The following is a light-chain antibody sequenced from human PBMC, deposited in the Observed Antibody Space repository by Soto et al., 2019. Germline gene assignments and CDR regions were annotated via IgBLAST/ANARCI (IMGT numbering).Light chain of an antibody. CDR2: EVS. V-gene: IGLV2-8*01. CDR3: TSYAGSNNPVV. CDR1: SSDVGGYNY. Sequence: QSALTQPPSASGSPGQSVTISCTGTSSDVGGYNYVSWYQQHPGKAPKLMIYEVSKRPSGVPDRFSGSKSGNTASLTVSGLQAEDEADYYCTSYAGSNNPVVFGGGIKLTVL. J-gene: IGLJ2*01.